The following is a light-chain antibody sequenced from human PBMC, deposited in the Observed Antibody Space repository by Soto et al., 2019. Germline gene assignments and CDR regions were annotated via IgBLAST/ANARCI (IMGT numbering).Light chain of an antibody. J-gene: IGKJ2*03. CDR2: AAS. V-gene: IGKV1-39*01. Sequence: DVQMTQAPSSLSASVGDRVTITCRTSQSISNYLNWYQQTPGKAPKLLIYAASSLESGVPSRFSGSRSGTDFTLTIKSLQPEDFATYFGQQTYIFPYSFGQGTTLEIK. CDR1: QSISNY. CDR3: QQTYIFPYS.